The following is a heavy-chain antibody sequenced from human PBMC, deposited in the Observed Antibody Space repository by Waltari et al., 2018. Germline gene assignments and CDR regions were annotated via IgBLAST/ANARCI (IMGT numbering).Heavy chain of an antibody. CDR1: GFNFQDYG. Sequence: EVQLVESGGGLVQPGGSLTLSCAGSGFNFQDYGMPWLRQSSGKGLEWVSCLSGDGVRTEYADSVKGRFTISRDNSKNTLYLQMNSLRDDDTAAYYCAKSLGGTHYVAVFDYAMDVWGQGTTVTVSS. D-gene: IGHD1-26*01. V-gene: IGHV3-23*04. J-gene: IGHJ6*02. CDR2: LSGDGVRT. CDR3: AKSLGGTHYVAVFDYAMDV.